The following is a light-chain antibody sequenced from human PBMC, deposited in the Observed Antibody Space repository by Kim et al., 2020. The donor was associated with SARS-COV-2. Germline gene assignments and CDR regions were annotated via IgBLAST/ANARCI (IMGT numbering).Light chain of an antibody. V-gene: IGKV3-11*01. J-gene: IGKJ1*01. Sequence: EIVLTQSPATLSLSPGERATLSCRASQSVRSSLVWYQQKTGQAPRLLIYDASKRATGIPARFSGSGSGTDFTLTISSLEPEDFAVYFCHQRSGLWTFGQGTKVEIK. CDR3: HQRSGLWT. CDR1: QSVRSS. CDR2: DAS.